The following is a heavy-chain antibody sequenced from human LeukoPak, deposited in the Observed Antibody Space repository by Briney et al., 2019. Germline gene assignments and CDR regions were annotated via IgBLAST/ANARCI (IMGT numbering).Heavy chain of an antibody. CDR2: IWYDGSNK. CDR3: ARGGDIVVVPAATLFDY. J-gene: IGHJ4*02. D-gene: IGHD2-2*01. CDR1: GFTFSSYG. V-gene: IGHV3-33*01. Sequence: GRFLRLSCAASGFTFSSYGMHWVRQAPGKGLEWVAVIWYDGSNKYYADSVKGRFTISRDNSKNTLYLQMNSLRAEDTAVYYCARGGDIVVVPAATLFDYWGQGTLVTVSS.